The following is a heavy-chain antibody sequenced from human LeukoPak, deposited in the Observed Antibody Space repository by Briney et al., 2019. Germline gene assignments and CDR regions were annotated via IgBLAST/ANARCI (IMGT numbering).Heavy chain of an antibody. D-gene: IGHD2-8*02. Sequence: GGSLRLSCAASGFSFKDYNIHWVRQAPGKGLEWVAVITYDGSNRYYTDSVKGRFTISRDNSKSTLYLQMNSLRAEDTAVYYCAKVCWDNSYWYYLDSWGQGTLVSVSS. CDR2: ITYDGSNR. J-gene: IGHJ4*02. V-gene: IGHV3-30*18. CDR1: GFSFKDYN. CDR3: AKVCWDNSYWYYLDS.